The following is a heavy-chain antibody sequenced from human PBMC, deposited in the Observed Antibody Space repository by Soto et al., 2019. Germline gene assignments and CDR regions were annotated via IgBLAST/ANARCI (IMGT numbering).Heavy chain of an antibody. CDR3: AITSEIIAAAGTRPRTYYYYGMNV. V-gene: IGHV1-69*06. CDR2: MIPIFGTA. D-gene: IGHD6-13*01. CDR1: GGTFSSYA. Sequence: QVQLVQSGAEGTKHGSSLKVSCKASGGTFSSYAISWVRQANGQGLEWIGGMIPIFGTANYAQKFQGRVTVIADKSTTKAYRERRSRRAKDTAVYYCAITSEIIAAAGTRPRTYYYYGMNVGGQVSTVKVSS. J-gene: IGHJ6*02.